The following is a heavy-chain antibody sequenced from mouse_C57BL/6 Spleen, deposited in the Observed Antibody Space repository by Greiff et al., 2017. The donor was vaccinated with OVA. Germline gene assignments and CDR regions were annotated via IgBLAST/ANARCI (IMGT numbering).Heavy chain of an antibody. CDR2: ISDGGSYT. D-gene: IGHD2-5*01. Sequence: DVKLVESGGGLVKPGGSLKLSCAASGFTFSSYAMSWVRQTPEKRLEWVATISDGGSYTYYPDNVKGRFTISRDNAKNNLYLQMSHLKSEDTAMYYCARDRDIVTPFDYWGQGTTLTVSS. V-gene: IGHV5-4*01. CDR3: ARDRDIVTPFDY. J-gene: IGHJ2*01. CDR1: GFTFSSYA.